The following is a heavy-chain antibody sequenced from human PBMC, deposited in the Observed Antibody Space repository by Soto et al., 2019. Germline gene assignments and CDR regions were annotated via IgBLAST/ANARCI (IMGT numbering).Heavy chain of an antibody. J-gene: IGHJ4*02. CDR1: GSTFDGDAFA. CDR3: AVSTADIVLLPSNIHFES. V-gene: IGHV3-9*01. CDR2: VRWDRVTV. Sequence: EVHLVESGGGVAQPGGSLRLSCAASGSTFDGDAFAMHWVRQAPGKGLEWVSGVRWDRVTVGYANSVPGRFTVSRDHSKNSLDLQMDSLRPGDTALYYCAVSTADIVLLPSNIHFESWGQGTLVTVSS. D-gene: IGHD2-8*02.